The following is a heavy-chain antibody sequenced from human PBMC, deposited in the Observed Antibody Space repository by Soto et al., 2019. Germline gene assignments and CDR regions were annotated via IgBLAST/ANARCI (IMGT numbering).Heavy chain of an antibody. CDR2: AYYSGDT. J-gene: IGHJ5*02. V-gene: IGHV4-59*12. Sequence: PSETLSLTCSVAGGSISRYYWSWIRQPPGKGLEWIGYAYYSGDTGYNPSLKSRVTMAVDTSKSQVPLKLSSVTAADTAVYYCARDRSTYGGGGTGEVKENWFDPWGQGALVTVSS. D-gene: IGHD2-8*01. CDR3: ARDRSTYGGGGTGEVKENWFDP. CDR1: GGSISRYY.